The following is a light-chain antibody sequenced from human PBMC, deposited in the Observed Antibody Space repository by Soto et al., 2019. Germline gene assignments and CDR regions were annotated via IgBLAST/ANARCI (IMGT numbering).Light chain of an antibody. CDR1: QSVRRN. CDR2: GAS. Sequence: EIVMTQSPATLSVSPGERATLSCRASQSVRRNLAWYQQKAGQAPRLLMYGASIRATGIPTRFSGSGSGTEFTLTISSLQSEDFAVYYCQQYDNWPPYTFGRGTKLEIK. CDR3: QQYDNWPPYT. V-gene: IGKV3-15*01. J-gene: IGKJ2*01.